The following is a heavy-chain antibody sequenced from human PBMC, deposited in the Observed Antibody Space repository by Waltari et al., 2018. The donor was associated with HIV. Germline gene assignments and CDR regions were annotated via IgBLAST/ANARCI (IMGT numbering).Heavy chain of an antibody. CDR3: VREDDSNYVGDV. V-gene: IGHV3-11*01. Sequence: QVQLVESGGGFIKPGGSLRLACAASGFSFSDYYMSWIRQTPGKGLELISYIGRRTNIIYYADSVKGRFTISRDNAKNSLYLHMTSLRAEDTAVYYCVREDDSNYVGDVWGQGTAVTVSS. D-gene: IGHD1-7*01. CDR1: GFSFSDYY. CDR2: IGRRTNII. J-gene: IGHJ6*02.